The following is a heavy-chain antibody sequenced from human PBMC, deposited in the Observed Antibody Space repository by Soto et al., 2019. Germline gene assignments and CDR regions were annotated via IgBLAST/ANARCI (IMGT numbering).Heavy chain of an antibody. V-gene: IGHV1-69*13. CDR3: ASPTVAGELT. J-gene: IGHJ4*02. CDR2: IIPIFGTA. Sequence: GASVKVSCKASGGTFSSYAISWVRQAPGQGLEWMGGIIPIFGTANYAQKFQGRVTITADESTSTAYMELSSLRSEDTAVYYCASPTVAGELTWGQGTLVTVSS. D-gene: IGHD6-19*01. CDR1: GGTFSSYA.